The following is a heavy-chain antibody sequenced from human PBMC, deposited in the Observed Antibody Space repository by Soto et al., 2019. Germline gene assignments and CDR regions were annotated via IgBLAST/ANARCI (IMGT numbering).Heavy chain of an antibody. CDR1: GFTFSSYA. V-gene: IGHV3-23*01. Sequence: EVQLLESGGGLVQPGGSLRLSCAASGFTFSSYAMSWVRQAPGKGLEWVSAISGSGGSTYYADSVKGRFTISRDNSKNTLYLQMNSLRSEYTAVYYCAVWSGPPFAVFDIWGQGTMVTVSS. CDR2: ISGSGGST. D-gene: IGHD3-3*01. CDR3: AVWSGPPFAVFDI. J-gene: IGHJ3*02.